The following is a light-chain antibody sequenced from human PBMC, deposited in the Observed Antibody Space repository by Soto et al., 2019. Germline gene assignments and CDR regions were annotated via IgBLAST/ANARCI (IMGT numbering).Light chain of an antibody. CDR3: QQYGSSPWT. CDR2: GAS. J-gene: IGKJ1*01. CDR1: QSFINNY. Sequence: EIVLTQSPGTLSLSPGERATLSCRASQSFINNYLAWYHQKPGQAPRLLIYGASNRATGIPDRFSGSGSGTDFTLTISRLEPEDFAVYYCQQYGSSPWTFGQGTKVDI. V-gene: IGKV3-20*01.